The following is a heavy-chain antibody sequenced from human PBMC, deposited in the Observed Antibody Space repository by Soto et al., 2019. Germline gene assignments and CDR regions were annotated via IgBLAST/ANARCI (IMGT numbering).Heavy chain of an antibody. CDR3: ARDPVTMVRGRADYGMDV. J-gene: IGHJ6*02. V-gene: IGHV6-1*01. CDR1: GDSVSSNSAA. CDR2: TYYRSKWYN. D-gene: IGHD3-10*01. Sequence: SQTLSLTCAISGDSVSSNSAAWNWIRQSPSRGLEWLGRTYYRSKWYNDYAVSVKSRITINPDTSKNQSSLQLNSVTPEDTAVYYCARDPVTMVRGRADYGMDVWGQGTTVTVSS.